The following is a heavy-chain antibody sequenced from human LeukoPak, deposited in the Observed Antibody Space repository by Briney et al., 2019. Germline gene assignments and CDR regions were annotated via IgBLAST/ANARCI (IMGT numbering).Heavy chain of an antibody. D-gene: IGHD2-2*01. V-gene: IGHV1-2*02. CDR2: INPNSGGT. Sequence: ASVKVSCKASGYTFTGYYMHWVRQAPGQGLEWMGWINPNSGGTNYAQKFQGRVTITADESTSTAYMELSSLRSEDTAVYYCARTGYCSSTSCYAGYYFDYWGQGTLVTVSS. CDR3: ARTGYCSSTSCYAGYYFDY. CDR1: GYTFTGYY. J-gene: IGHJ4*02.